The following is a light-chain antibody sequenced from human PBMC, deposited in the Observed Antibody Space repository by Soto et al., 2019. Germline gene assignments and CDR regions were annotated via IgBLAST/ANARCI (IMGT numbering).Light chain of an antibody. CDR3: QQRSNWQIT. J-gene: IGKJ5*01. V-gene: IGKV3-11*01. CDR2: DAS. CDR1: QSVSSY. Sequence: EIVWTQSPATLSLSPGARATLSCRASQSVSSYLAWYQPKPGQAPRLLIYDASNRATGIPARFSGSGSGTDFTLTISSLEPEDFAVYYCQQRSNWQITFGQGTRREI.